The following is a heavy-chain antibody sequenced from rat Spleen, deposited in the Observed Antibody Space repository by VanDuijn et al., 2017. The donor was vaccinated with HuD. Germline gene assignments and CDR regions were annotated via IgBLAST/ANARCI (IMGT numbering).Heavy chain of an antibody. J-gene: IGHJ4*01. CDR3: ASLMYTPDYLGVMDA. V-gene: IGHV5-31*01. Sequence: EVQLVESDGGLVQPGRSLKLSCVASGFTFNNYWMTWIRQAPGKGLEWVASITNTGDNAHYPDFVKGRFTISRDNAESTLYLQMDSLRSEATATYYCASLMYTPDYLGVMDAWGQGVSVTVSS. D-gene: IGHD1-6*01. CDR2: ITNTGDNA. CDR1: GFTFNNYW.